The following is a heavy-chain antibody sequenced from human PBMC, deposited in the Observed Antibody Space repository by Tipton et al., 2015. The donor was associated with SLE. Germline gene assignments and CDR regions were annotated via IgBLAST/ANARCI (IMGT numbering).Heavy chain of an antibody. D-gene: IGHD4-17*01. CDR1: GDSITSYY. Sequence: TLSLTCTVSGDSITSYYWNWIRQPAGKTLEWIGRIYAWGSTDYNPSLRSRVAMSLDTSKNQFSLRLDSVTAADTAVYYCARCADDYGDNAHALDIWGQGTMVIVSS. CDR2: IYAWGST. V-gene: IGHV4-4*07. J-gene: IGHJ3*02. CDR3: ARCADDYGDNAHALDI.